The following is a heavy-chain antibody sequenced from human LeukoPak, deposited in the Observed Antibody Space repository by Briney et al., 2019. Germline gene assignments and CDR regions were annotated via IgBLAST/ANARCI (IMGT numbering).Heavy chain of an antibody. D-gene: IGHD1-1*01. V-gene: IGHV4-59*01. J-gene: IGHJ4*02. Sequence: SETLSLTCTVSGGSISSYYWSWIRQPPGKGLEWIEYIYYSGSTNYNPSLKSRVTISVDTSKNQFSLKLSSVTAADTAVYYCARGGTDYFDYWGQGTLVTVSS. CDR1: GGSISSYY. CDR2: IYYSGST. CDR3: ARGGTDYFDY.